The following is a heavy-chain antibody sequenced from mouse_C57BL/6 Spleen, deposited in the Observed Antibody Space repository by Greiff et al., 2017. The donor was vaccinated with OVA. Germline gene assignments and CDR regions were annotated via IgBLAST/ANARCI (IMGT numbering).Heavy chain of an antibody. Sequence: EVQRVESGPGLVKPSPSLSLSCSVSGYSITSGYYWNWIRQLPGNKLECMGYISYDGSNNYNPSLKNRISITRDTSKNQFFLKLNYVTTEDTDTYYCARDERYYDGSSDYAMDYWGQGTSVTVSS. CDR3: ARDERYYDGSSDYAMDY. CDR2: ISYDGSN. V-gene: IGHV3-6*01. CDR1: GYSITSGYY. D-gene: IGHD1-1*01. J-gene: IGHJ4*01.